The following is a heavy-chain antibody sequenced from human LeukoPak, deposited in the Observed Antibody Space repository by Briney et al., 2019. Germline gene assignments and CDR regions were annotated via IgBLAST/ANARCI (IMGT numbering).Heavy chain of an antibody. CDR3: ARHFRDSGFDM. Sequence: SETLSLTCTVSGGSISSSSYYWDWIRQPPGKGLEWIGTIYYSGSTYYNPSLRSRVTISVDTSKDQFSLKLGSVTAADTAVYYCARHFRDSGFDMWGQGTMVTVSS. V-gene: IGHV4-39*01. CDR2: IYYSGST. D-gene: IGHD1-1*01. J-gene: IGHJ3*02. CDR1: GGSISSSSYY.